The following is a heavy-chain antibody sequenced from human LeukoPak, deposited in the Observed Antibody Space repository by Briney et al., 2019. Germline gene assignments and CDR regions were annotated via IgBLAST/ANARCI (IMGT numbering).Heavy chain of an antibody. J-gene: IGHJ4*02. CDR1: GYTFTIYS. CDR2: VTVYSGKP. D-gene: IGHD3-3*01. CDR3: AKGPPIVGVATTTDF. Sequence: ASVKVSCKASGYTFTIYSISWVRQTPGQGLEWMGWVTVYSGKPNYIQSIEGRLTMTTDTSTSTDYMQLRSLRADDTAVYYCAKGPPIVGVATTTDFWGQGTLVTVST. V-gene: IGHV1-18*01.